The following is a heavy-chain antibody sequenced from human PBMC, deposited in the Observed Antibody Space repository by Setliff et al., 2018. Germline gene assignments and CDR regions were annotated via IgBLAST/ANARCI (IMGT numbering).Heavy chain of an antibody. CDR3: ARDGGGYCATTSCFHFDY. D-gene: IGHD2-15*01. Sequence: GASVKVSCKTSGYAFTGSLISWVRQAPGQGLEWVGWISPYNGNTYYADKLQDRVTLTTDTSTNTAFLELRNLRPDDTAIYYCARDGGGYCATTSCFHFDYWGQGTQVTVSS. J-gene: IGHJ4*02. V-gene: IGHV1-18*01. CDR2: ISPYNGNT. CDR1: GYAFTGSL.